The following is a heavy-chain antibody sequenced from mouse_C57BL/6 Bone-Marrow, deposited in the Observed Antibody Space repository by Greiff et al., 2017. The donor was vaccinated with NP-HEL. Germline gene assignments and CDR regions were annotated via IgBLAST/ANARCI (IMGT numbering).Heavy chain of an antibody. CDR1: DSEVFPIAY. J-gene: IGHJ1*03. V-gene: IGHV15-2*01. D-gene: IGHD2-1*01. Sequence: VQLQQSGSELRSPGSSVKLSCKDFDSEVFPIAYMSWVRQKPGHGFEWIGGILPSIGRTIYGEKFEDKATLDADTLSNTAYLELNSLTSEESAIYYCARNYGNIHWYFDVWGTGTTVTVSS. CDR2: ILPSIGRT. CDR3: ARNYGNIHWYFDV.